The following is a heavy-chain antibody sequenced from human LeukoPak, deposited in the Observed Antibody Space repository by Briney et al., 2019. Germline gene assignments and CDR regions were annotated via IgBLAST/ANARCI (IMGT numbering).Heavy chain of an antibody. D-gene: IGHD3-22*01. J-gene: IGHJ5*02. Sequence: ASVKVSCKASGYTFTSYGISWVRQAPGQGLEWMGWISAYNGNTNYAQKLQGRVTMTTDTSTSTAYMELRSLRSDDTAVYYCARVPSRITMIVVAEWFDPWGQGTLVTVSS. V-gene: IGHV1-18*01. CDR3: ARVPSRITMIVVAEWFDP. CDR2: ISAYNGNT. CDR1: GYTFTSYG.